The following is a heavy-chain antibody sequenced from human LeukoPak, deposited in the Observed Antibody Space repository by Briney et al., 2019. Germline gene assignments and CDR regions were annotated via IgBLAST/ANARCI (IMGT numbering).Heavy chain of an antibody. D-gene: IGHD6-13*01. CDR3: ARDLEIAAAGLSSDY. V-gene: IGHV1-69*13. CDR2: ITPLFGTA. Sequence: SVKVSCKASGGTFSNYAINWVRQAPGQGLEWMGGITPLFGTAKYAQKFQGRVTIIADESTSTAYMELSSLRSEDTAVYYCARDLEIAAAGLSSDYWGQGTLVTVSS. CDR1: GGTFSNYA. J-gene: IGHJ4*02.